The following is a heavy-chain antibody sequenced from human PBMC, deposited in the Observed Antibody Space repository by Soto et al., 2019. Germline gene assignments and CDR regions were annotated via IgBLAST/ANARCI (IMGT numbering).Heavy chain of an antibody. CDR1: GLIVNKNY. J-gene: IGHJ6*03. CDR3: ARDPGYCSGGICYRYMGV. Sequence: EMQLVESGGGLVNPGGSLRLSCAASGLIVNKNYMNWVRQAPGKGLEWVSVIHSGNSASYADSVMGRFTISRHNSKNRVYLQMLSLRAEDTTVYYCARDPGYCSGGICYRYMGVWGKATTVTVSS. D-gene: IGHD2-15*01. CDR2: IHSGNSA. V-gene: IGHV3-53*04.